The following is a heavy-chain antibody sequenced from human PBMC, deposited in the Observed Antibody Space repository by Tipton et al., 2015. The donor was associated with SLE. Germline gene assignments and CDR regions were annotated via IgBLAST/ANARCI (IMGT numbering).Heavy chain of an antibody. Sequence: TLSLTCTVPGGSISSSSYYWSWIRQPAGKGLEWIGYIYTSGSTNYNPSLKSRVTISVDTSKNQFSLKLSSVTAADTAVYYCARARSDFWSGYYGDWGQGTLVTVSS. J-gene: IGHJ4*02. CDR2: IYTSGST. CDR3: ARARSDFWSGYYGD. CDR1: GGSISSSSYY. D-gene: IGHD3-3*01. V-gene: IGHV4-61*09.